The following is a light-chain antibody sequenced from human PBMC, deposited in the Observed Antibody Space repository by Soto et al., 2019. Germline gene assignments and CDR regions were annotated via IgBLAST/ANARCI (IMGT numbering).Light chain of an antibody. CDR2: AAS. J-gene: IGKJ5*01. Sequence: DLQMTQSPSSVSASVGDRVTITCRASQGVASWLAWYQQKPGQAPKLLIYAASNLQSGVPSRFHGTEPGTDYSLVISSLQPEDSATCYCQQADVFPLTFGEGTRLEIK. V-gene: IGKV1-12*01. CDR3: QQADVFPLT. CDR1: QGVASW.